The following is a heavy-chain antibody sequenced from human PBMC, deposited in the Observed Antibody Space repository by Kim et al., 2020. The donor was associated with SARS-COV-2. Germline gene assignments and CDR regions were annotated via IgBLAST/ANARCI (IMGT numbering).Heavy chain of an antibody. CDR1: GFTFSSYG. V-gene: IGHV3-30*18. Sequence: GGSLRLSCAASGFTFSSYGMHWVRQAPGKGLEWVAVISYDGSNKYYADSVKGRFTISRDNSKNTLYLQMNSLRAEDTAVYYCAKTGGYDFWGGDWFDAWGQGTLVTVSS. J-gene: IGHJ5*02. D-gene: IGHD3-3*01. CDR2: ISYDGSNK. CDR3: AKTGGYDFWGGDWFDA.